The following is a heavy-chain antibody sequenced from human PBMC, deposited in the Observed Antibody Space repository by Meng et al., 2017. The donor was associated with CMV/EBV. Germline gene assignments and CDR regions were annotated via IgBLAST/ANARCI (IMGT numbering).Heavy chain of an antibody. V-gene: IGHV2-5*02. J-gene: IGHJ4*02. D-gene: IGHD2-21*02. Sequence: PLKVFCTTVGKTTQPSTLTCTLSGFSLSTSGVGLGLIRQPPGKALEWLALIYWDDDKRYSPSLKSRLTITKDTSKNQVVLTMTNMDPVDTATYYCAHRHCGGDCYPLNYFDYWGQGTLVTVSS. CDR1: GFSLSTSGVG. CDR3: AHRHCGGDCYPLNYFDY. CDR2: IYWDDDK.